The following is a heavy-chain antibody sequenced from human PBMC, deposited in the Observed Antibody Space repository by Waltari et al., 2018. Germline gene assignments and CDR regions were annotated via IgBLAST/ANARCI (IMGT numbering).Heavy chain of an antibody. J-gene: IGHJ5*02. V-gene: IGHV4-61*09. CDR3: ARGKSGSYYGGEWFDP. Sequence: QVQLQESGPGLVKPSQTLSLTCTVSGGSISSGSYYWSWIRQPAGKGLEWIGYIYTSGSTNYNPSLKSRVTISVDTSKNQFSLKLSSVTAADTAVYYCARGKSGSYYGGEWFDPWGQGTLVTVSS. CDR1: GGSISSGSYY. CDR2: IYTSGST. D-gene: IGHD1-26*01.